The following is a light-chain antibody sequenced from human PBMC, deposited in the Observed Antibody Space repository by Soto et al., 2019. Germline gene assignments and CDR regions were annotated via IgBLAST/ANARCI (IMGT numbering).Light chain of an antibody. CDR1: QGISSY. V-gene: IGKV1-9*01. J-gene: IGKJ5*01. Sequence: IQLTQSPSSLSASVGDRVTITCRASQGISSYLAWYQQKPGKAPKLLIYAASTLQSGVPSRFSGSGSGTDVTLTISSLQPEDFATYYCQQLNTNSYPITFGQGTRLEIK. CDR3: QQLNTNSYPIT. CDR2: AAS.